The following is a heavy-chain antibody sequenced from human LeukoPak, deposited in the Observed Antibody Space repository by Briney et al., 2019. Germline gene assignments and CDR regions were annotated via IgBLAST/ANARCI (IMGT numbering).Heavy chain of an antibody. J-gene: IGHJ4*02. CDR3: AREGGYDILTGYYNPTPFDY. CDR1: GYSISSGYY. CDR2: IYHSGST. Sequence: SETLSLTCTVSGYSISSGYYWGWIRQPPGKGLEWIGSIYHSGSTYYNPSLKSRVTISVDTSKNQFSLKLSSVTAADTAVYYCAREGGYDILTGYYNPTPFDYWGQGTLVTVSS. D-gene: IGHD3-9*01. V-gene: IGHV4-38-2*02.